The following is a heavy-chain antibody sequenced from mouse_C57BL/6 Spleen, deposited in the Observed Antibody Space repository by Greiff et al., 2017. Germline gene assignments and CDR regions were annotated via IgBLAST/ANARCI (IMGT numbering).Heavy chain of an antibody. Sequence: EVKLVESGGDLVKPGGSLKLSCAASGFTFSSYGMSWVRQTPDKRLEWVATISSGGSYTYYPDSVKGRFTISRDNAKNTLYLQMSSLKSEDTAMYYCARDYYYGSSYNSFFAYWGQGTLVTVSA. CDR1: GFTFSSYG. D-gene: IGHD1-1*01. CDR3: ARDYYYGSSYNSFFAY. V-gene: IGHV5-6*01. CDR2: ISSGGSYT. J-gene: IGHJ3*01.